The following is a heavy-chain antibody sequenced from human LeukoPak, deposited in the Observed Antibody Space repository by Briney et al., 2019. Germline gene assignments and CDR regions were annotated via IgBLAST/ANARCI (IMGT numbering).Heavy chain of an antibody. CDR2: TYDKSNWYN. D-gene: IGHD5-24*01. J-gene: IGHJ4*02. CDR3: ARGWLQSGFDY. V-gene: IGHV6-1*01. CDR1: GDSVSTNSGG. Sequence: SQTLSLTCAISGDSVSTNSGGWNWIRQSPSRGLEWLGRTYDKSNWYNDYAVSVKSRITINPDTSQNQSSLQLNSVTPEDTAVYYCARGWLQSGFDYWGQGTLVTVSS.